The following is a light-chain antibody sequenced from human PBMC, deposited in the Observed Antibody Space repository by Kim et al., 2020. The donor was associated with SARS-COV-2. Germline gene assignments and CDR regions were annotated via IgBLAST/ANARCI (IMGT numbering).Light chain of an antibody. CDR3: QVWDSSSVV. J-gene: IGLJ2*01. V-gene: IGLV3-21*04. CDR2: YDS. CDR1: NMGSKS. Sequence: VAPGKTARITCGGNNMGSKSVHWYQQKPGQAPVLVIYYDSDRPSGIPERFSGSNSGNTATLTISRVEAGDEADYYCQVWDSSSVVFGGGTQLTVL.